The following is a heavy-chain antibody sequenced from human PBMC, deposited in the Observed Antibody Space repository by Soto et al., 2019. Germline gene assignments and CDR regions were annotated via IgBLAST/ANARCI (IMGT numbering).Heavy chain of an antibody. CDR2: IKSKSGGGTT. CDR3: PSQTGDDY. CDR1: GLTFSDAW. J-gene: IGHJ4*02. D-gene: IGHD1-1*01. Sequence: EVQLVQSGGGLVKPGGSLRLSCAVSGLTFSDAWMNWVRQAPGKGLEWVGRIKSKSGGGTTDYAAPVKDRFTISRDDSKDPVYLQMNSLKTEDTAVYYCPSQTGDDYWGQGTLVTVSS. V-gene: IGHV3-15*07.